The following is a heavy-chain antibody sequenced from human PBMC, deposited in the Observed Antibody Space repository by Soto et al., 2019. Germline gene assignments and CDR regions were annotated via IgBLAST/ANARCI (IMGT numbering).Heavy chain of an antibody. CDR1: GDPVSSGSYY. CDR2: IYHTGST. V-gene: IGHV4-31*03. J-gene: IGHJ4*02. D-gene: IGHD7-27*01. CDR3: AAKLGTTHYFDF. Sequence: QVQLQESGPGLVQPSQTLSLTCSVSGDPVSSGSYYWTWVRPHPVKGLEWIGYIYHTGSTYYNPSLQSRLIMSIDTSKNQCSLHLYSVTAADTAVYFCAAKLGTTHYFDFWGQGTLVAVSS.